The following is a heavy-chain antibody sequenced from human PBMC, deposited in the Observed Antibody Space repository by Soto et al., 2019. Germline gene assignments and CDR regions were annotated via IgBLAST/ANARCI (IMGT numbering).Heavy chain of an antibody. Sequence: QVQLQESGPGLVKPSETLSLTCNVSGGSVSSDSYYWSWIRQTAGKGLEWIGYIYYSGSTNYNPSLKSRVTISVDTSKNQFSLKLSSVTAADMAVYYCARDVAEDGMDVWGQGTTVTVSS. D-gene: IGHD2-21*01. J-gene: IGHJ6*02. V-gene: IGHV4-61*01. CDR3: ARDVAEDGMDV. CDR2: IYYSGST. CDR1: GGSVSSDSYY.